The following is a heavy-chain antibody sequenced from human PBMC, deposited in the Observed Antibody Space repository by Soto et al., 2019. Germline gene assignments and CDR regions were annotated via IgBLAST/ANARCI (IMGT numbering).Heavy chain of an antibody. CDR2: IKQDGSDQ. CDR1: GFSLSTYW. CDR3: ARQHNGYGGY. J-gene: IGHJ4*03. D-gene: IGHD2-8*01. V-gene: IGHV3-7*01. Sequence: EVQLVESGGGLVQPGGSLRLSCVASGFSLSTYWMSWVRQAPGKGLEWVANIKQDGSDQNYVDSVKGRFTISRDNAKNSLYLQTNSLRAEDTAVYYCARQHNGYGGYWGQGTLVTVSS.